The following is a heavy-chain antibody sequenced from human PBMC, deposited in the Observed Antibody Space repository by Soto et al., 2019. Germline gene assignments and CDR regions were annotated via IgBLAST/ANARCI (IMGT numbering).Heavy chain of an antibody. CDR2: MNPNSGNT. D-gene: IGHD2-8*01. J-gene: IGHJ6*02. Sequence: ASVKISCKASGYTFTSYDINWVRQATGQGLEWMGWMNPNSGNTGYAQKFQGRVTMTRNTSISTAYMELSSLRSEDTAVYYCVRSRLGGFDGVYYGMDVWGQGTTVTVS. V-gene: IGHV1-8*01. CDR3: VRSRLGGFDGVYYGMDV. CDR1: GYTFTSYD.